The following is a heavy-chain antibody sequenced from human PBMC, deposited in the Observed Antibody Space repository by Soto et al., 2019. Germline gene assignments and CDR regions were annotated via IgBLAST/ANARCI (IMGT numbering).Heavy chain of an antibody. CDR3: ARVRFGEWGYAMDV. CDR2: ISSSGNII. J-gene: IGHJ6*02. CDR1: GLTFSDCY. D-gene: IGHD3-10*01. V-gene: IGHV3-11*01. Sequence: QVQLVESGGGLVKPGGSLRLSCEVSGLTFSDCYINWIRKAPGKGLEWISYISSSGNIINYAGSVKGRFTISRDNTKNSLYLQMNSLRVEDTAMYYCARVRFGEWGYAMDVWGQGTTVTVSS.